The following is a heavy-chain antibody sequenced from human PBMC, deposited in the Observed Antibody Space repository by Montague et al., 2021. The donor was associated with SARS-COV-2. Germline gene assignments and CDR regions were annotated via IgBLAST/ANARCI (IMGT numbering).Heavy chain of an antibody. CDR2: INPSGST. D-gene: IGHD6-13*01. CDR3: AARGSSWYFRGHAGAC. V-gene: IGHV4-34*01. J-gene: IGHJ4*02. CDR1: GGSFSGYY. Sequence: SETLSLTCAVYGGSFSGYYWSWIRQPPGKGLEWIGEINPSGSTNYNPSLKSRVTISVDTSKNQFSLKLSSVTAADTAVYYCAARGSSWYFRGHAGACWGQGTLVTVSS.